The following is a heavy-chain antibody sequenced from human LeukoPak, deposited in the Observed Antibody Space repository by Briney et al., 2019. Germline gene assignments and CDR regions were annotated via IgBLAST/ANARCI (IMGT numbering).Heavy chain of an antibody. Sequence: GGSLRLSCAASGFTFSNYAMTWVRQAPGKGLEWVSSVSGSDGNTYYADSVKGGFSFSENTSKNTLYLQMSSLRAEDTAIYYRAKDRAVGATADAFDIWGQGTVVTVSS. CDR2: VSGSDGNT. V-gene: IGHV3-23*01. J-gene: IGHJ3*02. CDR3: AKDRAVGATADAFDI. D-gene: IGHD1-26*01. CDR1: GFTFSNYA.